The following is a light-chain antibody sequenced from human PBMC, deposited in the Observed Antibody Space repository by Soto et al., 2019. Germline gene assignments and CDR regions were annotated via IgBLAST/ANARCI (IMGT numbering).Light chain of an antibody. CDR1: SSDVGGYNY. Sequence: QSALPQPASVSGSPGPSITISCTGTSSDVGGYNYVSWYQQHPGKAPKLMIYDVSNRPSGVSNLFSGSKSGNTASLTISGLQAEDEADYYGSSYTSSSTRLVVFGGGTKLTVL. CDR3: SSYTSSSTRLVV. V-gene: IGLV2-14*01. J-gene: IGLJ2*01. CDR2: DVS.